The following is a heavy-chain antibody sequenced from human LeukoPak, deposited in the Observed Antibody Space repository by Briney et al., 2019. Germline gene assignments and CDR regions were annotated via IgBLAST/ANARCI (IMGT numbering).Heavy chain of an antibody. CDR1: GFTFDDYA. CDR3: AKDIIAAAGTLDYYYGMDV. V-gene: IGHV3-9*01. J-gene: IGHJ6*02. D-gene: IGHD6-13*01. CDR2: ISWNSGSI. Sequence: GRSLRLSCAAYGFTFDDYAMHWVRQAPGKGLEWVSGISWNSGSIGYADSVKGRFTISRDNAKNSLYLQMNSLRAEDTALYYCAKDIIAAAGTLDYYYGMDVWGQGTTVTVSS.